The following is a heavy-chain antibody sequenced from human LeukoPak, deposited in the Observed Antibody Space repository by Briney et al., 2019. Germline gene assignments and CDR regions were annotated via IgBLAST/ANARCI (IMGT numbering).Heavy chain of an antibody. CDR3: ATGFYNNGYNF. Sequence: GGSLRLSCAASGFTFSTAWMTWVRQPPGKGLEWVGHIKSRTDGGSTDYSAPVKGRFTVSRDDSQNTVYLQMNSLKTEDSAMYYCATGFYNNGYNFWGQGTPVTVSS. CDR1: GFTFSTAW. D-gene: IGHD5-24*01. CDR2: IKSRTDGGST. V-gene: IGHV3-15*01. J-gene: IGHJ4*02.